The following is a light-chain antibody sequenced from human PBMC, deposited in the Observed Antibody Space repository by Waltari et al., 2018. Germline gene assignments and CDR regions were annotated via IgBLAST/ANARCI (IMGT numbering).Light chain of an antibody. CDR3: QQYYSTPPT. CDR1: QSVLYRSHNQNY. Sequence: DIVMTQSPDTLAVSLGERATINCTTSQSVLYRSHNQNYLAWYQQKPGQPPSLLIYWASTRDSGVPDRVIGSGSGTEFTLTISGLQAEDVAVYYCQQYYSTPPTFGQGTKVEIK. V-gene: IGKV4-1*01. J-gene: IGKJ1*01. CDR2: WAS.